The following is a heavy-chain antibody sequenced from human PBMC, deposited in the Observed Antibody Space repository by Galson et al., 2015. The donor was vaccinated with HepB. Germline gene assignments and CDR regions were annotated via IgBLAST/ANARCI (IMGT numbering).Heavy chain of an antibody. CDR1: GFTFSSYA. Sequence: SLRLSCAASGFTFSSYAMNWVRQAPGKGLEWVAAISYDGSNKYYAGSVKGRLTISRDNSKNTVDLQMNSLRAEDTAVYYCARGPRYYYDSSGYYYHLDAFDIWGQGTMVTVSS. CDR3: ARGPRYYYDSSGYYYHLDAFDI. J-gene: IGHJ3*02. V-gene: IGHV3-30*04. D-gene: IGHD3-22*01. CDR2: ISYDGSNK.